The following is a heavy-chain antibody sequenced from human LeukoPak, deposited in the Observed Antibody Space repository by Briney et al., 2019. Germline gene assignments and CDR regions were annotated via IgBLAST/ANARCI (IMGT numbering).Heavy chain of an antibody. CDR3: ARDVRSSGWSYGMDV. V-gene: IGHV3-33*01. J-gene: IGHJ6*02. D-gene: IGHD6-19*01. CDR1: GFTFSSYG. CDR2: IWYDGSNK. Sequence: GRSLRLSCAASGFTFSSYGMHWVRQAPGKGLEWVAVIWYDGSNKYYAVSVKGRFTISRDNSKNTLYLQMNSLRAEDTAVYYCARDVRSSGWSYGMDVWGQGTTVTVSS.